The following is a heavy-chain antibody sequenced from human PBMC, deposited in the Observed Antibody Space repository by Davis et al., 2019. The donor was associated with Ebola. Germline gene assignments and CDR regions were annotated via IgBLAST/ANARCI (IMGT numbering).Heavy chain of an antibody. D-gene: IGHD1-14*01. CDR1: GFTFSSYA. CDR3: AKNPETYVTWFDP. Sequence: GESLKISCAASGFTFSSYAMHWVRQAPGKGLEWVAVISYDGSNKYYADSVKGRFTISRDNSKNTLYLQMNSLRADDTAVYYCAKNPETYVTWFDPWGQGTLVTVSS. J-gene: IGHJ5*02. CDR2: ISYDGSNK. V-gene: IGHV3-30-3*01.